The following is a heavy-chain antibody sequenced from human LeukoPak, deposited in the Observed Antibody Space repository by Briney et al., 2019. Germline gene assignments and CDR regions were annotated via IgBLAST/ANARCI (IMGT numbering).Heavy chain of an antibody. CDR3: ARLAANYYYYYGMGV. CDR1: GYSISSGYY. CDR2: IYHSGST. J-gene: IGHJ6*02. V-gene: IGHV4-38-2*02. Sequence: SETLSLTCTVSGYSISSGYYWGWIRQPPGKGLEWIGSIYHSGSTYYNPSLKSRVTISVDTSKNQFSLKLSSVTAADTAVYYCARLAANYYYYYGMGVWGQGTTVTVSS. D-gene: IGHD2-15*01.